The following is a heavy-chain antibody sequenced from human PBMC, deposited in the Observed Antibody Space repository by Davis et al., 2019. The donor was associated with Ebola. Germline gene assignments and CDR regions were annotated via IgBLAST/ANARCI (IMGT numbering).Heavy chain of an antibody. D-gene: IGHD6-13*01. CDR3: ARDIAAAAD. CDR1: GYTFTSYG. V-gene: IGHV1-18*04. CDR2: ISAYNGNT. Sequence: ASVKVSCKASGYTFTSYGISWVRQAPGQGLEWMGWISAYNGNTNYAQKFQGRVTITADKSTSTAYMELSSLRSEDTAVYYCARDIAAAADWGQGTLVTVSS. J-gene: IGHJ4*02.